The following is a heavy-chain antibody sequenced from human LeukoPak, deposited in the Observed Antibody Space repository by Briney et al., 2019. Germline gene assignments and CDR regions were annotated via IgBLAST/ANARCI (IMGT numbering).Heavy chain of an antibody. CDR3: ARDSLVGAYYYFDF. CDR1: GGSISSYY. D-gene: IGHD1-26*01. V-gene: IGHV4-4*07. Sequence: SETLSLTCTVSGGSISSYYWSWNRQPAGKGLEWIGRIYTSGSTNYNPSLKNRVTMSVDTSKNQFSLKLSSVTAADTAVYYCARDSLVGAYYYFDFWGQGTLVTVSS. CDR2: IYTSGST. J-gene: IGHJ4*02.